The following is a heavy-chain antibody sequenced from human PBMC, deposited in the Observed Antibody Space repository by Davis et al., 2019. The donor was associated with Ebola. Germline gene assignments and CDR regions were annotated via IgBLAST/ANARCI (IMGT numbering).Heavy chain of an antibody. J-gene: IGHJ4*02. D-gene: IGHD1-26*01. Sequence: SETLSLTCAVSGGSISSSNWWSWVRQPPGKGLEWIGEIYHSGSTYYNPSLKSRVTISVDTSKNQFSLKLSSVTAADTAVYYCARGWGATEIDYWGQGTLVTVSS. CDR2: IYHSGST. CDR3: ARGWGATEIDY. CDR1: GGSISSSNW. V-gene: IGHV4-4*02.